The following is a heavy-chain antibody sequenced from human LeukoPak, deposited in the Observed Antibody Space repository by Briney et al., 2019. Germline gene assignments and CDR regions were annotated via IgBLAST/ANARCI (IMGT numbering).Heavy chain of an antibody. CDR2: IYHSGST. D-gene: IGHD1-26*01. V-gene: IGHV4-59*12. J-gene: IGHJ4*02. CDR3: ARETTPELLGLQDLR. CDR1: AGSISNYY. Sequence: SETLSLTCTVSAGSISNYYWSWIRQPPGKGLEWIGYIYHSGSTYYNPSLKSRVTISVDRSKNQFSLKLSSVTAADTAVYYCARETTPELLGLQDLRWGQGTLVTVSS.